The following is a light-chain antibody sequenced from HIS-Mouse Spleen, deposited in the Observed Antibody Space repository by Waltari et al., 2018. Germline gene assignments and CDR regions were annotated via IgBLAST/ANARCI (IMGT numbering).Light chain of an antibody. Sequence: NFMLTQPHSVSESPGKTVTISCTGSSGSIASNYVQWYQQRPGSAPTTVIYEDNQRPSGVPDRLPGSIDSSSNSASLTISGLKTEDEADYYCQSYDSSNVVFGGGTKLTVL. CDR3: QSYDSSNVV. J-gene: IGLJ2*01. CDR1: SGSIASNY. CDR2: EDN. V-gene: IGLV6-57*02.